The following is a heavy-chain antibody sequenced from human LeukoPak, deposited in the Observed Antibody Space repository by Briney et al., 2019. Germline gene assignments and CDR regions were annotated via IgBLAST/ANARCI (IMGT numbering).Heavy chain of an antibody. J-gene: IGHJ4*02. CDR3: AKEKSSGFDY. CDR2: ISSDGSST. CDR1: GFTFSSYS. V-gene: IGHV3-74*01. D-gene: IGHD6-19*01. Sequence: PGGSLRLSCAASGFTFSSYSMNWVRQAPGKGLVWVSRISSDGSSTTYADSVKGRFTISRDNAKNTLHLQMNGLRAEDTAVYYCAKEKSSGFDYWGQGTLVTVSS.